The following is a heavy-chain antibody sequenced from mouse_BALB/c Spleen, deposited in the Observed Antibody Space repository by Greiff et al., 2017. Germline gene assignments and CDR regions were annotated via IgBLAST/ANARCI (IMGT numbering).Heavy chain of an antibody. J-gene: IGHJ2*01. CDR3: AYGSSSYYFDY. CDR2: ISTYNGDA. D-gene: IGHD1-1*01. V-gene: IGHV1S137*01. Sequence: VQLQQSGAELVRPGVSVKISCKGSGYTFTDYAMHWVKQSPAKSLEWIGVISTYNGDASYNQKFKGKATMTVDKSSSTAYMELARLTSEDSAIYYCAYGSSSYYFDYWGQGTTLTVSS. CDR1: GYTFTDYA.